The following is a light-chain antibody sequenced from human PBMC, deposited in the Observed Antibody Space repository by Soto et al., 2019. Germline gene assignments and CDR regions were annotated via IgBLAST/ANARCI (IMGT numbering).Light chain of an antibody. CDR3: QQRSNWPT. CDR2: DAS. V-gene: IGKV3-11*01. Sequence: EIVLIQSPATLSLSPGERATLSCRASQSVSSYLAWYQQKPGQAPRLLIYDASNSATGIPARFSGSGSGTDFTHTISSLEPEDFAVYYCQQRSNWPTFGGGTKVEIK. J-gene: IGKJ4*01. CDR1: QSVSSY.